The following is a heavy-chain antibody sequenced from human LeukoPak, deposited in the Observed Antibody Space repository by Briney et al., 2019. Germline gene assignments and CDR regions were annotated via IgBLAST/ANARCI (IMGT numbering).Heavy chain of an antibody. Sequence: GGSLRPSCAASGFTFSSYAMHWVRQAPGKGLEWVAVISYDGSNKYYAESVKGRFTISRDNSKNTLYLQMNSLRAEDTAVYYCARVASGYYYYYMDVWGKGTTVTVSS. CDR1: GFTFSSYA. D-gene: IGHD3-10*01. CDR3: ARVASGYYYYYMDV. J-gene: IGHJ6*03. CDR2: ISYDGSNK. V-gene: IGHV3-30*04.